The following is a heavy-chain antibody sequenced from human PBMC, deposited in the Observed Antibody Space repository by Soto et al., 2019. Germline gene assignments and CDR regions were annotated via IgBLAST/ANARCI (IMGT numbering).Heavy chain of an antibody. V-gene: IGHV3-30*18. J-gene: IGHJ4*02. Sequence: GGSLRLSCAASGFTFSSYGMHWVRQAPGKGLEWVAVISYDGSNKYYADSVKGRFTISRDNSKNTLYLQMNSLRAEDTAVYYCAKDKGFLEWLLYSDYWGQGTLVTVSS. CDR2: ISYDGSNK. CDR3: AKDKGFLEWLLYSDY. CDR1: GFTFSSYG. D-gene: IGHD3-3*01.